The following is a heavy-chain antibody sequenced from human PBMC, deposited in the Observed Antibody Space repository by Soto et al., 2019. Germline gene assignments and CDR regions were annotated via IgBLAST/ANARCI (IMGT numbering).Heavy chain of an antibody. V-gene: IGHV4-39*01. CDR3: ATSQKGYNWNYFDH. Sequence: PSETLSLTCAVSGASISGSYYYWAWLRQSPGKGPEWIGSVFYTGFTSYNPSLESLVSVSVDTSKSQFSLKLSAVTAADTAVYYCATSQKGYNWNYFDHWGQGALVTVSS. J-gene: IGHJ4*02. D-gene: IGHD1-20*01. CDR1: GASISGSYYY. CDR2: VFYTGFT.